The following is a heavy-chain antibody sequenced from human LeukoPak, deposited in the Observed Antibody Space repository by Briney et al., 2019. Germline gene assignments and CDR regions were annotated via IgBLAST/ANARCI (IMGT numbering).Heavy chain of an antibody. CDR1: GGSISSYY. J-gene: IGHJ4*02. Sequence: SDTLSLTCTVSGGSISSYYWSWIRQPPGKGLEWIGYIYYSGSTNDNPSLKSRVTISVDTSKNQFSLKLSSVTTADTDVYYCARVQRRGLRYFDWAVGYYFDYWGQGTLVTVSS. D-gene: IGHD3-9*01. CDR2: IYYSGST. CDR3: ARVQRRGLRYFDWAVGYYFDY. V-gene: IGHV4-59*07.